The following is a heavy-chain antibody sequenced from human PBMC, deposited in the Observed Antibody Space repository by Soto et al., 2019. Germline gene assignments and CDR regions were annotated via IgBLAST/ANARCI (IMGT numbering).Heavy chain of an antibody. CDR1: GFTFSSYA. J-gene: IGHJ4*02. CDR3: AKDSPDIAVVVASKETPHADDY. CDR2: ISGSGGST. D-gene: IGHD2-15*01. V-gene: IGHV3-23*01. Sequence: EVQLLESGGGLVQPGGSLRLSCAASGFTFSSYAMSWVRQAPGKGLEWVSAISGSGGSTYYADSVKGRFTISRDNSKNTLYLQMNSLRAEDTAVYYCAKDSPDIAVVVASKETPHADDYWGQGTLVTVSS.